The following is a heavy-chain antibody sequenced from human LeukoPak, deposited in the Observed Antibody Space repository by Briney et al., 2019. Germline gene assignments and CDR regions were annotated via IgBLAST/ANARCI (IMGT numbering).Heavy chain of an antibody. CDR2: INHSGST. Sequence: PSETLSLTCAVYGGPFSGYYWSWIRQPPGKGLEWIGEINHSGSTNYNPSLKSRVTISVDTSKNQFSLKLSSVTAADTAVYYCARVGRYCSSTSCYHPIDYWGQGTLVTVSS. CDR1: GGPFSGYY. J-gene: IGHJ4*02. V-gene: IGHV4-34*01. D-gene: IGHD2-2*01. CDR3: ARVGRYCSSTSCYHPIDY.